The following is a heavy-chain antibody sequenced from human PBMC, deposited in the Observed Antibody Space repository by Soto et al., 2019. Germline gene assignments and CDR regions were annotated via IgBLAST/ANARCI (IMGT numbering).Heavy chain of an antibody. CDR3: AKDARIYCSGGSCYHNWFDP. Sequence: QVQLVESGGGVVQPGRSLRLPCAASGFTFSSYGMHWVRQAPGKGLEWVAVISYDGSNKYYADSVKGRFTISRDNSKNTLYLQMNSLRAEDTAVYYCAKDARIYCSGGSCYHNWFDPWGQGTLVTVSS. CDR2: ISYDGSNK. CDR1: GFTFSSYG. D-gene: IGHD2-15*01. J-gene: IGHJ5*02. V-gene: IGHV3-30*18.